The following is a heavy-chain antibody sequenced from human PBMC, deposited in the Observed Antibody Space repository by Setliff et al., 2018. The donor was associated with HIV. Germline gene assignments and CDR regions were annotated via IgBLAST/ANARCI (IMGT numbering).Heavy chain of an antibody. J-gene: IGHJ6*03. Sequence: SETLSLTCTVSGGSISRSSYHWGWIRQPPGKGLEWVWSISSSGGTSYRAASLKSRVTLSIDTSKNQFSLKLSSVTAADTAVYYCARHEEYMVRGVITHYYYYYMDVWGKGTTVTVSS. V-gene: IGHV4-39*01. CDR2: ISSSGGT. CDR3: ARHEEYMVRGVITHYYYYYMDV. D-gene: IGHD3-10*01. CDR1: GGSISRSSYH.